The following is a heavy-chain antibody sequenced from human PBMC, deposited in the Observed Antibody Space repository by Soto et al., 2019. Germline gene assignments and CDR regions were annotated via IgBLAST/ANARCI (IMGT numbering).Heavy chain of an antibody. CDR2: IYFRGTT. V-gene: IGHV4-59*01. Sequence: QVQLQESGPGLVKPSETLSLTCTVSGGSISSYYWSWVRQPPGRGLEWIGYIYFRGTTNYNPSLKGRVTMSADTSKNQFSLKLNSVTAADTAVYYCARMNYYDTSGYPFDYWGQGTLVTVSS. J-gene: IGHJ4*02. CDR3: ARMNYYDTSGYPFDY. D-gene: IGHD3-22*01. CDR1: GGSISSYY.